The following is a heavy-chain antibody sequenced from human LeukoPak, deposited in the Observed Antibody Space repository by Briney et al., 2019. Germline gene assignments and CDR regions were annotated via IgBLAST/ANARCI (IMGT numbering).Heavy chain of an antibody. CDR3: AAPDCSSTSCRWLNYYYYYGMDV. Sequence: GASVKVSCKASGFTFTSSAMQWVRQARGQRLEWRGWIVVGSGNTNYAQKFQERVTITRDMSTSTAYMELSSLRSEDTAVYYCAAPDCSSTSCRWLNYYYYYGMDVWGQGTTVTVSS. CDR2: IVVGSGNT. J-gene: IGHJ6*02. V-gene: IGHV1-58*02. CDR1: GFTFTSSA. D-gene: IGHD2-2*01.